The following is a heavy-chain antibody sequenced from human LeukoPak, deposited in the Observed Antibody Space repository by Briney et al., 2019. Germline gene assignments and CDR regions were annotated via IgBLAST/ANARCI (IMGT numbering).Heavy chain of an antibody. V-gene: IGHV4-34*01. CDR3: ARDGFRRYSYGLGGNWFDP. Sequence: SETLSLTCAVYGGSFSGYYWSWIRQPPGKGLEWIGEINHSGSTNYNPSLKSRVTISVDTSKNQFSLKLSSVTAADTAVYYCARDGFRRYSYGLGGNWFDPWGQGTLVTVSS. J-gene: IGHJ5*02. CDR2: INHSGST. CDR1: GGSFSGYY. D-gene: IGHD3-10*01.